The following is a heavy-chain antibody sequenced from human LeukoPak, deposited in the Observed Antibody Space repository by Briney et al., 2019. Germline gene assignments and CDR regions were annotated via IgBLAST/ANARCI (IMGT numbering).Heavy chain of an antibody. Sequence: ASVKVSCKTSGYTFTSYGINWVRQAPGQGLEWMGRISAHNGNANYAQKFQGRVTMTTDTLATTAYMELRSLRSDDTAVYYCARRRYCSSTSCYFRFDPWGQGTLDTVSS. CDR3: ARRRYCSSTSCYFRFDP. CDR2: ISAHNGNA. V-gene: IGHV1-18*01. D-gene: IGHD2-2*01. CDR1: GYTFTSYG. J-gene: IGHJ5*02.